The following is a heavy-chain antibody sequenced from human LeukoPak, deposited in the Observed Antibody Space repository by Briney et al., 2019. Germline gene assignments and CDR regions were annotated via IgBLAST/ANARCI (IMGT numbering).Heavy chain of an antibody. J-gene: IGHJ1*01. CDR1: GGSISIYY. V-gene: IGHV4-59*08. CDR2: IYYSGGT. D-gene: IGHD6-19*01. Sequence: SETLSLTCSVSGGSISIYYWTWIRQTPKKGLEWIGFIYYSGGTYYNPSLKSRVTISVDTFKKQFSLKLTSVTAADTAVYYCARYGSTWNGYFQHWGPGTLVTVSS. CDR3: ARYGSTWNGYFQH.